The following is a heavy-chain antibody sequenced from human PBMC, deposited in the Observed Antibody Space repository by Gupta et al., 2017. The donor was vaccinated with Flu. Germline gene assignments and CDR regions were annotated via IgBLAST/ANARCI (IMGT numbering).Heavy chain of an antibody. V-gene: IGHV4-39*01. CDR2: IYYSGST. Sequence: QLQLQESGPGPVKPSETLSLTCTVSGGPISSSSYYWGWLRQPPGKGLEWIGSIYYSGSTYYNPSRKSRGTISVDTSKNQCSLKLSSVTAADTAVYYCARQTTVTTPESRDWGQGTLVTVSS. D-gene: IGHD4-17*01. CDR1: GGPISSSSYY. J-gene: IGHJ4*02. CDR3: ARQTTVTTPESRD.